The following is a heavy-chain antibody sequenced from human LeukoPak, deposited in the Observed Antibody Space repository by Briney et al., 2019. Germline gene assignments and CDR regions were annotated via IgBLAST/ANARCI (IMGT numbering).Heavy chain of an antibody. CDR1: GGSISSYY. Sequence: SETLSLTCTVSGGSISSYYWSWIRQPPGKGLEWIGCIYYSGSTNYNPSLKSRVTISVDTSKNQFSLKLSFVTAADTAVYYCARSYGSGSYYFVYWGQGTLVTVSS. D-gene: IGHD3-10*01. V-gene: IGHV4-59*01. J-gene: IGHJ4*02. CDR3: ARSYGSGSYYFVY. CDR2: IYYSGST.